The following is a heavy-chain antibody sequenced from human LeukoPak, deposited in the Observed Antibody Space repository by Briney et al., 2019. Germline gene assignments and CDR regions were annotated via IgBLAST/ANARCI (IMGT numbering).Heavy chain of an antibody. V-gene: IGHV3-21*01. CDR2: ISSSSSYI. Sequence: GGSLRLSCAASGFTFSSYSMNWVRQAPGKGLEWVSSISSSSSYIYYADSVKGRFTISRDNAKNSLYLQMNSLRAEDTAVYYCARARGWHCSGGSCYSDYWGQGTLVTVSS. J-gene: IGHJ4*02. CDR3: ARARGWHCSGGSCYSDY. D-gene: IGHD2-15*01. CDR1: GFTFSSYS.